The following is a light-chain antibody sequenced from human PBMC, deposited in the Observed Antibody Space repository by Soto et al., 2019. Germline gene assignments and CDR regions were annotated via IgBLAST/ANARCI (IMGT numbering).Light chain of an antibody. CDR1: SSDIGSYNR. V-gene: IGLV2-18*02. Sequence: QSVLTQPPSVSGSPGQSVTISCTGTSSDIGSYNRVSWYQQPPGTAPKLVIYEVSNRPSGVPDRFSGSKSGNTASLTISGLQAEDEADYYCSSYKSNRDVVFGGGTKLTVL. J-gene: IGLJ2*01. CDR2: EVS. CDR3: SSYKSNRDVV.